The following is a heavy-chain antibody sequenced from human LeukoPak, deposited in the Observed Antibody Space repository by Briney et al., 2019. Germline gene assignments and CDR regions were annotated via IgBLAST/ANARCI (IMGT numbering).Heavy chain of an antibody. CDR2: IYPGDSDT. Sequence: GESLKISCKGSGYSFTSYWIGWVRQMPGKGLEWMGIIYPGDSDTRYSPSFQGQVTISADKSISTAYLQWSSLKASDTAMYYCARHLGGSWGTIQRYYFDYWGQGTLVTVSS. V-gene: IGHV5-51*01. J-gene: IGHJ4*02. CDR3: ARHLGGSWGTIQRYYFDY. CDR1: GYSFTSYW. D-gene: IGHD6-13*01.